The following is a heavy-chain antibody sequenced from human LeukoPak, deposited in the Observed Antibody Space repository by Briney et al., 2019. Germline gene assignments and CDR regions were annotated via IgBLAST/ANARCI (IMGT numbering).Heavy chain of an antibody. Sequence: SQTLSLTCTVSGGSISSGSYYWSWIRQHAGKGLEWIGRIYTSGSTNYNPSLKSRVTISVDTSKNQFSLKLSSVTAADTAVYYCARGPTTVTRAFDYWGQGTLVTVSS. J-gene: IGHJ4*02. CDR2: IYTSGST. V-gene: IGHV4-61*02. CDR3: ARGPTTVTRAFDY. D-gene: IGHD4-17*01. CDR1: GGSISSGSYY.